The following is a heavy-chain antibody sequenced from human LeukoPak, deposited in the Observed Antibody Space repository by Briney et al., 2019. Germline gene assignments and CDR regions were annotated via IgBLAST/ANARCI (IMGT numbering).Heavy chain of an antibody. Sequence: GGSLRLSCAASGFTFSDAWMSWVRQAPGKGLEWVANINQDGSEKYYVDSVKGRFTISRDNAKNSLFLHMINLRAEDAAVYYCARRYCSGNTCYPHFDYWGQGTLVTVAS. D-gene: IGHD2-2*01. CDR1: GFTFSDAW. V-gene: IGHV3-7*01. CDR3: ARRYCSGNTCYPHFDY. J-gene: IGHJ4*02. CDR2: INQDGSEK.